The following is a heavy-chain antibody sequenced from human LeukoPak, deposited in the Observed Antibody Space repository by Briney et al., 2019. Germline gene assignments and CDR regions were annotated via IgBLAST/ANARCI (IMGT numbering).Heavy chain of an antibody. CDR3: ARDSSAPRSYFALDV. CDR1: GFTFSSYSM. CDR2: VSLDGIT. J-gene: IGHJ6*01. D-gene: IGHD6-19*01. V-gene: IGHV4-4*02. Sequence: PGGSLRLSCAASGFTFSSYSMNWVRQAPGKGLEWIGDVSLDGITNYNPSLLGRVTISLDKSAKQVSLRLTSVTAADTAIYYCARDSSAPRSYFALDVWXXXTTVTVSS.